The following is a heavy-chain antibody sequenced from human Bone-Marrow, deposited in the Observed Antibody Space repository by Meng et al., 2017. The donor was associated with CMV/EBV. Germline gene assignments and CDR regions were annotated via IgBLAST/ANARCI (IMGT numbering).Heavy chain of an antibody. CDR1: GYTFTRYD. D-gene: IGHD2-2*02. CDR2: MNPNSGNT. CDR3: ARETGYCSSTSCYIPYFQH. J-gene: IGHJ1*01. Sequence: ASVKVSCKASGYTFTRYDINWVRQATGQGLEWMGWMNPNSGNTGYAQKFQGRVTITRNTSISTAYMELSSLRSEDTAVYYCARETGYCSSTSCYIPYFQHCGQGTLVTVSS. V-gene: IGHV1-8*03.